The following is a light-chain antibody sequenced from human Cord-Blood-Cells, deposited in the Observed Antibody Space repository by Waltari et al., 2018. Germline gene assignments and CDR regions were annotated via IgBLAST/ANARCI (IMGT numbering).Light chain of an antibody. CDR3: SLYTSSSTLV. CDR1: RSDVGGYNY. V-gene: IGLV2-14*03. CDR2: DFS. Sequence: QSALTQPASVSGSPGQSITIPCTGTRSDVGGYNYVSWYQQHPGKAPNLMIYDFSNRPAGVSNRFAGSNSGNTASLTISVLQAEDEADYYCSLYTSSSTLVFGGGTKLTVL. J-gene: IGLJ3*02.